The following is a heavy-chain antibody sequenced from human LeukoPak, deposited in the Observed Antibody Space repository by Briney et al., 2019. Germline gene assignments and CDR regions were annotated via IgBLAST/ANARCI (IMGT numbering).Heavy chain of an antibody. Sequence: GGSLRLSCAASGFTSGSYWMHWVRQAPGKGPEWVSRIDSDGTDTHYADSVKGRFTISRDNAKNTLYLQMNSLRAEDTAVYYCARDRLGQQLVAYWGQGTLVTVSS. J-gene: IGHJ4*02. D-gene: IGHD6-13*01. CDR3: ARDRLGQQLVAY. V-gene: IGHV3-74*01. CDR2: IDSDGTDT. CDR1: GFTSGSYW.